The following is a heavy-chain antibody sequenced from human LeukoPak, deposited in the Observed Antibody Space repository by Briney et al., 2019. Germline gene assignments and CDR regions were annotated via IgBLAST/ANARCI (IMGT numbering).Heavy chain of an antibody. Sequence: ASVKVSCKASGYTFAGYYMHWVRQAPGQGLEWMGWINPNSGGTNYAQKFQGRVTMTRDTSISTAYMELSGLRSDDTAVYYCARVGATGTTSPFDYWGQGTLVTVSS. V-gene: IGHV1-2*02. D-gene: IGHD1-1*01. CDR3: ARVGATGTTSPFDY. J-gene: IGHJ4*02. CDR2: INPNSGGT. CDR1: GYTFAGYY.